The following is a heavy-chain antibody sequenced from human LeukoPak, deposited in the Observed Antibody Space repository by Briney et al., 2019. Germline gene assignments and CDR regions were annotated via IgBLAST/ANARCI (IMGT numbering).Heavy chain of an antibody. CDR2: ISCSSSYI. CDR3: ARRDPNSDGSDLFDY. V-gene: IGHV3-21*01. CDR1: GFTFSSYS. D-gene: IGHD2-21*02. Sequence: GGSLRLSCAASGFTFSSYSMNWVRQAPGKGLEWVSSISCSSSYIYYADSVKGRFTISRDNAKNSLYLQMNSLRAEDTAVYYCARRDPNSDGSDLFDYWGQGTLVTASS. J-gene: IGHJ4*02.